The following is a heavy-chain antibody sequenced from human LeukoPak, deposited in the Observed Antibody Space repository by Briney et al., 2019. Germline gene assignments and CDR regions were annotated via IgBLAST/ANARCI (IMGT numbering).Heavy chain of an antibody. CDR2: INSDGSSI. CDR1: GFTFSSYW. D-gene: IGHD4-17*01. J-gene: IGHJ5*02. V-gene: IGHV3-74*01. CDR3: XXEAGGYYINWFDP. Sequence: GGSLRLSCAASGFTFSSYWMHWVRQAPGKGLVWVSRINSDGSSINYADSVKGRFTISRDNAKNTLYLQMNRLRAEDTAVYYXXXEAGGYYINWFDPWGQGTLVTVSS.